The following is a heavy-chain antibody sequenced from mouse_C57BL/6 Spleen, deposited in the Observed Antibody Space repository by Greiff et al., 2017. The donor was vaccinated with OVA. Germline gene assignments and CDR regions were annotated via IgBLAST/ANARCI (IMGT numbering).Heavy chain of an antibody. CDR3: TNLGSYYGSSYFDY. Sequence: VQLQQSGAELVRPGASVTLSCKASGYTFTDYEMHWVKQTPVHGLEWIGAIDPETGGTAYNQKFKGKAILTADKSSSTAYMELRSLTSEDSAVYYCTNLGSYYGSSYFDYWGQGTTLTVSS. CDR1: GYTFTDYE. CDR2: IDPETGGT. V-gene: IGHV1-15*01. J-gene: IGHJ2*01. D-gene: IGHD1-1*01.